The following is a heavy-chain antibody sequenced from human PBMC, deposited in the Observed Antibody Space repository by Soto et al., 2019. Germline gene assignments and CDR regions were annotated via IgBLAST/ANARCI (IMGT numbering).Heavy chain of an antibody. V-gene: IGHV3-23*01. Sequence: GGSLRLSCAASGFTFSSYAMSWVRQAPGKGLEWVSSISGSGGSTYYADSVKGRFTISRDNSKNTLYLQMNSLRAEDTAVYYCAKDLTVPREAYWGQGTLVTVSS. CDR1: GFTFSSYA. CDR3: AKDLTVPREAY. J-gene: IGHJ4*02. CDR2: ISGSGGST. D-gene: IGHD4-17*01.